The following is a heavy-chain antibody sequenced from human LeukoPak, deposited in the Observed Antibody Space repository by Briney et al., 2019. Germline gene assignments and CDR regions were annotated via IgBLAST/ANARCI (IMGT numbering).Heavy chain of an antibody. J-gene: IGHJ4*01. V-gene: IGHV3-15*01. D-gene: IGHD2-21*02. CDR2: IKSKSAGGTI. CDR3: ASRPIPHCDCPLDY. Sequence: GGSLTLSCAASGFIFNDAWMNWLRQAPGKGLEWGGRIKSKSAGGTIDYAAPVKGRFTISRDDSQNTVYLQMNSLNTEDTAVYYCASRPIPHCDCPLDYWGHGTLVTVSS. CDR1: GFIFNDAW.